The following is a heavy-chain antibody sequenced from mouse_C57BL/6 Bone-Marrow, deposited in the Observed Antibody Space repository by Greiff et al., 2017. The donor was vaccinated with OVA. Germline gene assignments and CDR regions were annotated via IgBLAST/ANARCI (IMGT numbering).Heavy chain of an antibody. Sequence: QVQLQQSGPELVKPGASVKISCKASGYAFSSSWMNWVKQRPGKGLEWIGRIYPGDGDTNYNGKFKGKATLTADKSSSTAYMQLSSLTSEDSAVYFCARWWDDYWGQGTTLTVSS. J-gene: IGHJ2*01. CDR1: GYAFSSSW. D-gene: IGHD1-1*02. V-gene: IGHV1-82*01. CDR2: IYPGDGDT. CDR3: ARWWDDY.